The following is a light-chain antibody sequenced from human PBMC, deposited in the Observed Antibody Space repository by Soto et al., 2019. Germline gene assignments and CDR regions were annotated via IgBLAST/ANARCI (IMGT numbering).Light chain of an antibody. CDR2: DVS. CDR1: SSDVGGYNY. CDR3: CSYAGVYV. V-gene: IGLV2-11*01. J-gene: IGLJ1*01. Sequence: QSVLTQPRSVSVSPGQSVTISCTGTSSDVGGYNYVSWYQQHPGKAPKLMIYDVSKRPSGVPDRFSGSKSGNTASLTISGLQAEDEADYYCCSYAGVYVFGTGTKVTVL.